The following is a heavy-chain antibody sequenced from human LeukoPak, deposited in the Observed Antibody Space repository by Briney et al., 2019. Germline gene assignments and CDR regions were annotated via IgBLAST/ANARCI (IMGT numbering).Heavy chain of an antibody. D-gene: IGHD1-26*01. J-gene: IGHJ6*03. CDR2: IHYSGTT. CDR3: ARDRSGSYFSYMDV. Sequence: PSETLSLTCTVSGGSISSYYWSWIRHPPGKGLEWIVYIHYSGTTNYNPSLKSRVTISVDTSNKQFSLKLSSVTAADTAVYYCARDRSGSYFSYMDVWGKGTTVTVSS. CDR1: GGSISSYY. V-gene: IGHV4-59*01.